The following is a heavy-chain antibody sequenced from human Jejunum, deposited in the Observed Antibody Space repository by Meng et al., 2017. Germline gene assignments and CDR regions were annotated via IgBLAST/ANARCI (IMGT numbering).Heavy chain of an antibody. CDR2: INHSGST. D-gene: IGHD3-9*01. Sequence: QVQIRQWGAGLLRPSETLSLTCAVYGASFSGYKWNWIRQPPGKGLEWIGEINHSGSTTYNPSLKSRVTMSVDTSKNQFSLKVDSVSAADTAVYYCARRLPYFDTGFYDFWGQGTLVTVSS. CDR1: GASFSGYK. J-gene: IGHJ4*02. V-gene: IGHV4-34*01. CDR3: ARRLPYFDTGFYDF.